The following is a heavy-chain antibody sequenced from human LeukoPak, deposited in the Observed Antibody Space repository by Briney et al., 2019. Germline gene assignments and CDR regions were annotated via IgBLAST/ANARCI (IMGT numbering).Heavy chain of an antibody. CDR3: AKVAGFGELLSPYYFDY. V-gene: IGHV3-23*01. Sequence: PGGSLRLSCAAAGFTFSSYAMSWVRQAPGKGPEWISSISGSGGSTYYADSVKGRFTISRDNSKNTLYLQMNSLRAEDTAVYYCAKVAGFGELLSPYYFDYWGQGTLVTVSS. J-gene: IGHJ4*02. CDR1: GFTFSSYA. CDR2: ISGSGGST. D-gene: IGHD3-10*01.